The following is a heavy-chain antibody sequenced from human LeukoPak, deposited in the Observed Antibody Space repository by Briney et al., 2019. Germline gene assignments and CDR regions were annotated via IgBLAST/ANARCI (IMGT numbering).Heavy chain of an antibody. J-gene: IGHJ5*02. CDR2: INHSGST. CDR3: ARDFYLYDSSGYPNWFDP. V-gene: IGHV4-34*01. Sequence: SETLSLTCAVYGGAFSGYYWSGIRQPPGKGLEWIGEINHSGSTNYNPSLKSRVTMSVDTSKNQFSLKLSSVPAADTAVYYCARDFYLYDSSGYPNWFDPWGQGTLVTLSS. D-gene: IGHD3-22*01. CDR1: GGAFSGYY.